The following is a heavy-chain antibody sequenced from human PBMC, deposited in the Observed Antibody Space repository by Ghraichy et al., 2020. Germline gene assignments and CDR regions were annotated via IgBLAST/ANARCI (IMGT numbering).Heavy chain of an antibody. V-gene: IGHV4-59*08. CDR2: MYYSGSG. CDR3: AGSGNYYHLDF. J-gene: IGHJ4*01. D-gene: IGHD3-22*01. Sequence: SETLSLNCTVSGGPIDSFYWSWIRQPPGKGLEWIGYMYYSGSGNYNPSLKSRVTISVDTSKKQFSLKLNSVTAADTAVYYCAGSGNYYHLDFWGHGTLVTVSS. CDR1: GGPIDSFY.